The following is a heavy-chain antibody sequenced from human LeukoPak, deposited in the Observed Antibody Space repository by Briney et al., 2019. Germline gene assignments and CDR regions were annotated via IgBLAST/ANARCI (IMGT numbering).Heavy chain of an antibody. CDR2: IYYSGST. J-gene: IGHJ4*02. Sequence: SETLSLTCTVSGGSISSSSYYWGWICQPPGKGLEWIGSIYYSGSTYYNPSLKSRVTISVDTSKNQFSLKLSSVTAADTAVYYCARRLTEYCTNGVCYWFDYWGQGTLVTVSS. D-gene: IGHD2-8*01. CDR1: GGSISSSSYY. CDR3: ARRLTEYCTNGVCYWFDY. V-gene: IGHV4-39*01.